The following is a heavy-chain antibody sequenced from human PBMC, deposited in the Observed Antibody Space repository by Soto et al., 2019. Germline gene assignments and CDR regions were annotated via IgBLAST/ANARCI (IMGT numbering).Heavy chain of an antibody. CDR2: ISPSGSTI. D-gene: IGHD3-10*01. Sequence: GGSLRLSCAASGFTFTTYEINWVRQAPGKGLEWVSYISPSGSTIYFADSVKGRFTISRDNVENSLYLQMNSLRAEDTAVYYCTRDSGYGSGASVNHYLDYWGHGTLVTVSS. J-gene: IGHJ4*01. V-gene: IGHV3-48*03. CDR1: GFTFTTYE. CDR3: TRDSGYGSGASVNHYLDY.